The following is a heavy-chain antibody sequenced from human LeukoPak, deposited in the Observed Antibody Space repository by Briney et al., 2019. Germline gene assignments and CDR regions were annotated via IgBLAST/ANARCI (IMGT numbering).Heavy chain of an antibody. CDR1: GFSISSGYY. J-gene: IGHJ4*02. Sequence: PSETLSLTCAVSGFSISSGYYWGWIRQPPGKWLEWIGSIYYSGSTYYNPSLKSRVTISVDTSKNQFSLKLSSVTAADTALYYCARKRRDGYNFFDFWGQGTLVTVSS. CDR2: IYYSGST. CDR3: ARKRRDGYNFFDF. D-gene: IGHD5-24*01. V-gene: IGHV4-38-2*01.